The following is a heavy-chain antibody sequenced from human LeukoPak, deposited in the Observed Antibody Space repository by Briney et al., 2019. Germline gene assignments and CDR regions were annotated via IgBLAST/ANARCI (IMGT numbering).Heavy chain of an antibody. CDR1: GGSFSGYY. D-gene: IGHD3-3*01. V-gene: IGHV4-34*01. Sequence: SETLPLTCAVYGGSFSGYYWSWIRQPPGKGLEWIGEINHSGSTNYNPSLKSRVTISVDTSKNQFSLKLSSVTAADTAVYYCARGRYDFWSGRGWFDPWGQGTLVTVSS. CDR3: ARGRYDFWSGRGWFDP. J-gene: IGHJ5*02. CDR2: INHSGST.